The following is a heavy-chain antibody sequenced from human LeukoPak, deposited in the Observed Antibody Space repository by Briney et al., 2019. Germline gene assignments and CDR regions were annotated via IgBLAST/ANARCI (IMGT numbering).Heavy chain of an antibody. D-gene: IGHD3-22*01. CDR2: MSPSGTT. Sequence: SGTLSLTCTVSGDSVSSGNYYLSWIRQPPGKGLDWITYMSPSGTTKYNPSLKSRVTTSVDTSRTQFSLRLSSVTAAGTAVYYCARGQDDRSGTFDYWGQGILVTVSS. CDR1: GDSVSSGNYY. CDR3: ARGQDDRSGTFDY. J-gene: IGHJ4*02. V-gene: IGHV4-61*01.